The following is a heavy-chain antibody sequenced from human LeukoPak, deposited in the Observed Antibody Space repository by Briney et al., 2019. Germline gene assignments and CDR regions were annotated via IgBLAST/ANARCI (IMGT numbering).Heavy chain of an antibody. J-gene: IGHJ4*02. Sequence: ASVTVSCTASGYTFTSYYMHWVRQPPGQGLEWMGIINPSGGSTSYAQKFQGRVTMTRDTSTSTVYMELSSLRSEDTAVYYCARLEPGDYYDSSGYRDYWGQGTLVTVSS. V-gene: IGHV1-46*01. CDR3: ARLEPGDYYDSSGYRDY. CDR1: GYTFTSYY. D-gene: IGHD3-22*01. CDR2: INPSGGST.